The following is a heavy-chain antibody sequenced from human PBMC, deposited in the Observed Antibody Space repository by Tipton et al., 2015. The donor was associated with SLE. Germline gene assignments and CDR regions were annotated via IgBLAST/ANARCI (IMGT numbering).Heavy chain of an antibody. V-gene: IGHV4-34*01. CDR2: MNHGGST. CDR1: GGAFSGYH. J-gene: IGHJ4*02. Sequence: TLSLTCAVYGGAFSGYHWRWILQPPFKGLGWIGEMNHGGSTNYNPSLKSRVTISVDTSKNQFSLKLSSVTAADTAVYYCARDPSGYSSSRSFDYWGQGTLLTVSS. CDR3: ARDPSGYSSSRSFDY. D-gene: IGHD6-13*01.